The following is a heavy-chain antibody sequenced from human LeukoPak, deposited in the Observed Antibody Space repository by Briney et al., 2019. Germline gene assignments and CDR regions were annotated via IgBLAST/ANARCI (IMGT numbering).Heavy chain of an antibody. V-gene: IGHV4-59*01. CDR1: GGSISSYY. CDR3: ARGGYGDYVQRRPFDY. J-gene: IGHJ4*02. CDR2: IYYSGST. D-gene: IGHD4-17*01. Sequence: PSETLSLTCTVSGGSISSYYWSWIRQPPGKGLEYIGYIYYSGSTNYNPSLKSRVTISVDTSKNQFSLKVTSVTAADTAVYYCARGGYGDYVQRRPFDYWGQGTLVTVSS.